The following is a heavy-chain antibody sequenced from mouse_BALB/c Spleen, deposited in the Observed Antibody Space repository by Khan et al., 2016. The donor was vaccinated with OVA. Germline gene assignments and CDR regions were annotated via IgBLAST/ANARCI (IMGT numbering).Heavy chain of an antibody. CDR2: INPSNGYT. J-gene: IGHJ3*01. V-gene: IGHV1-4*01. CDR1: GYAFTSYT. CDR3: VRDEAYHRDHGWFAY. D-gene: IGHD2-14*01. Sequence: QVQLKQSGAELARPGASVKMSCKASGYAFTSYTIHWIKKRPGQGLEWIGYINPSNGYTNYNQKFKDKATLTTDESSNTAYLQLISLTTDDTAIYYCVRDEAYHRDHGWFAYWGQGTLVTVSA.